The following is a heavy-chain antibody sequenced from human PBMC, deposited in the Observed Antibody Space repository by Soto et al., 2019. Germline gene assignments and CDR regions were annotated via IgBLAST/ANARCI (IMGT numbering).Heavy chain of an antibody. CDR3: ARATGAY. J-gene: IGHJ4*02. Sequence: GGSLRLSCAASGFTFSSYAMHWVRQAPGKGLEWVAVISYDGSNKYYADSVKGRFTISRDNSKNTLYLQMNSLRAEDTAVYYCARATGAYWGQGTLVTVSS. V-gene: IGHV3-30-3*01. D-gene: IGHD3-10*01. CDR1: GFTFSSYA. CDR2: ISYDGSNK.